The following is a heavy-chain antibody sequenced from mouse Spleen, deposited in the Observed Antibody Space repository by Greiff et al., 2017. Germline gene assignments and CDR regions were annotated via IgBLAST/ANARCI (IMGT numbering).Heavy chain of an antibody. J-gene: IGHJ4*01. D-gene: IGHD4-1*01. CDR2: INYDGSST. CDR1: GFTFSDYY. Sequence: DVQLVESEGGLVQPGSSMKLSCTASGFTFSDYYMAWVRQGPEKGLEWVANINYDGSSTYYLDSLKSRFIISRDNAKNILYLQMSSLKSEDTATYYCARDHGTGAMDYWGQGTSVTVSS. V-gene: IGHV5-16*01. CDR3: ARDHGTGAMDY.